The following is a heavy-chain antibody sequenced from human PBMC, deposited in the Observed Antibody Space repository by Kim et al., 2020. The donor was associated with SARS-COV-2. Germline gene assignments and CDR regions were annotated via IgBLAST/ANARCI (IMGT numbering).Heavy chain of an antibody. V-gene: IGHV3-30*01. J-gene: IGHJ4*02. D-gene: IGHD2-2*01. Sequence: SVKGRFTISRDNSKNTLYLQMNSLRAEDTAVYYCARTSNKGYQLLGYFDYWGQGTLVTVSS. CDR3: ARTSNKGYQLLGYFDY.